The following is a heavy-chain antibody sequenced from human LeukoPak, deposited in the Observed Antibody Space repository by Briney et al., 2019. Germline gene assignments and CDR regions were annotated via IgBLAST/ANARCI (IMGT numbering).Heavy chain of an antibody. Sequence: SGGSLRLSCAGSGFTFRSYEMNWVRQAPGKGVGWGSYINSGSSTIYYAPSVKGRFTISTDNAKNSLYLQMNSLRAEDTAIYYCATINFRPYWGQGTLVTVSS. CDR3: ATINFRPY. V-gene: IGHV3-48*03. J-gene: IGHJ4*02. CDR1: GFTFRSYE. CDR2: INSGSSTI. D-gene: IGHD1-1*01.